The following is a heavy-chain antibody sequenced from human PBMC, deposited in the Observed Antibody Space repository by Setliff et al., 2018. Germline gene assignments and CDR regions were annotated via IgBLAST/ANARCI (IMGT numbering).Heavy chain of an antibody. CDR2: RHYTGTT. CDR3: ARHFYPPDFFAH. CDR1: GVDVIERLYY. D-gene: IGHD3-3*01. V-gene: IGHV4-39*01. J-gene: IGHJ4*02. Sequence: PSETLSLTCSASGVDVIERLYYWSWVRQSPGKGLEWIGTRHYTGTTFYNPSLESRVAVSLDASEKKFSLNLRSVTTADTAVYYCARHFYPPDFFAHWGQGLLVTVS.